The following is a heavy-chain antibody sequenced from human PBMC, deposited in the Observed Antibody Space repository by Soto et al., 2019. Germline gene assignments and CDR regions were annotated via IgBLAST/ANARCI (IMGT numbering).Heavy chain of an antibody. CDR2: IYWDVDK. V-gene: IGHV2-5*02. D-gene: IGHD4-17*01. CDR3: AQSYGEYGFVHYWYFDL. Sequence: QITLKESGPTLVKPTQTLTLTCTFSGFSLSTSGVGVGWIRQPPGKALEWLALIYWDVDKRYTPSPQSRLTITNDTPKNQVVLRMTNMDPVDTATYYCAQSYGEYGFVHYWYFDLWGRGTHVTVSS. CDR1: GFSLSTSGVG. J-gene: IGHJ2*01.